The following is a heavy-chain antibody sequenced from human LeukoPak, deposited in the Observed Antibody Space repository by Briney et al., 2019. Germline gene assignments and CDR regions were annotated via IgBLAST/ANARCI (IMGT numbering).Heavy chain of an antibody. V-gene: IGHV3-23*01. Sequence: GGSLRLSCAASGFTFSSYAMSGVRQAPGKGLEWVSVTGGSAGRTFSADSVKGRLTVPTETSKHMLYLQMHSLRAEDTAVYYCADLAAPGTLGGRGAPVSASS. D-gene: IGHD6-6*01. CDR1: GFTFSSYA. CDR2: TGGSAGRT. J-gene: IGHJ4*02. CDR3: ADLAAPGTL.